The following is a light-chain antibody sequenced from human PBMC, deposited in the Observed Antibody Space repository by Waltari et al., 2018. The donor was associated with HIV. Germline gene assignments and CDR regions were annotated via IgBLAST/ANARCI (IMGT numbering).Light chain of an antibody. CDR3: ATWDDSLSGVL. J-gene: IGLJ2*01. CDR2: RNH. Sequence: SVLTQPPSASGTPGQRVTISCSGSSSNIGSHYVFWYQQLPGTAPKLLMHRNHMRPSGVPDRFSGSTSGTSASLAISGLRSEDEADYYCATWDDSLSGVLFGGGTKLTVL. CDR1: SSNIGSHY. V-gene: IGLV1-47*01.